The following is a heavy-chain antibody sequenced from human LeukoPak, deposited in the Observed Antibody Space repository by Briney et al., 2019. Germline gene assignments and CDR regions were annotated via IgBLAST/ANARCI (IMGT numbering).Heavy chain of an antibody. V-gene: IGHV3-15*01. Sequence: GGSLRLSCAASGFSFTNAWMNWVRQAPGKGLEWVGRIKSKTDGGAIHYAAPVRGRFSISRDDSINTVYLQMDSLKADDTAVYYCLTRLRSTVGVDYWGQGTLVTVSS. CDR2: IKSKTDGGAI. CDR1: GFSFTNAW. J-gene: IGHJ4*01. D-gene: IGHD4-23*01. CDR3: LTRLRSTVGVDY.